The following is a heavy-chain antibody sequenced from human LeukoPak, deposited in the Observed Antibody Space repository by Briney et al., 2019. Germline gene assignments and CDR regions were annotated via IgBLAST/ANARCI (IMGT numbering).Heavy chain of an antibody. CDR2: ISAYNGNT. D-gene: IGHD1-26*01. CDR1: GYTFTSYG. J-gene: IGHJ5*02. Sequence: GPVKVSCKASGYTFTSYGISWVRQAPGQGLEWMGWISAYNGNTNYAQKLQGRVTMTTVTSTSTAYMELRSLRSDDTAVYYCARYNPLVGATVWFDPWGQGTLVTVSS. CDR3: ARYNPLVGATVWFDP. V-gene: IGHV1-18*01.